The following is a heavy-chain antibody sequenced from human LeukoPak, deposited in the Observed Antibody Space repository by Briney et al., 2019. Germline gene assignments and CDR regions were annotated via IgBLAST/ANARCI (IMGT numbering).Heavy chain of an antibody. CDR3: ASTFYAPNYYYYGMDV. D-gene: IGHD3-16*01. CDR2: IYYSGST. CDR1: GGSISSGDYY. Sequence: SETLSLTCTVSGGSISSGDYYWSWIRQPPGKGLEWIGYIYYSGSTNYNPSLKSRVTISVDTSKNQFSLKLSSVTAADTAVYYCASTFYAPNYYYYGMDVWGQGTTVTVSS. J-gene: IGHJ6*02. V-gene: IGHV4-30-4*01.